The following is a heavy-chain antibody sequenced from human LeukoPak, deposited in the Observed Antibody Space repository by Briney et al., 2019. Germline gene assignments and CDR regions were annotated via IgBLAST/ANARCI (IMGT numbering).Heavy chain of an antibody. D-gene: IGHD3-22*01. CDR1: GFIFDDYG. J-gene: IGHJ3*01. Sequence: GGSLRLSCVASGFIFDDYGMSWVRHAPGKGLEWVAGISASGSRTYYGNSVKGRFTISRDNSKNTLFLQMNNLRGEDTARYFCARDQSPHYYDSSGYGAFNLWGQGTMVTVSS. V-gene: IGHV3-23*01. CDR2: ISASGSRT. CDR3: ARDQSPHYYDSSGYGAFNL.